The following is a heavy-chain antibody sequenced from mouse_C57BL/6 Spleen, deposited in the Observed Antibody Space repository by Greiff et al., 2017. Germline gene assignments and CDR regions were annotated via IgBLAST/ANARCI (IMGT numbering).Heavy chain of an antibody. CDR2: IYPGNSDT. Sequence: VQLQQSGTVLARPGASVKMSCKTSGYTFTSYWMHWVKQRPGQGLEWIGAIYPGNSDTSYNQKFKGKAKLTADTSASTAYMELSSLTNEDSAVYYCTLDSSGYGFAYWGQGTLVTVSA. V-gene: IGHV1-5*01. CDR3: TLDSSGYGFAY. D-gene: IGHD3-2*02. CDR1: GYTFTSYW. J-gene: IGHJ3*01.